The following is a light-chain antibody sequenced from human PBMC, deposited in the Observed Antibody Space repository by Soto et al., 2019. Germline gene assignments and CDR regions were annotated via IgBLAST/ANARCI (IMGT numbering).Light chain of an antibody. V-gene: IGLV2-14*01. CDR1: SSDVGLYDY. Sequence: QSVLTQPASVSGSPGQSITISCTGTSSDVGLYDYVSWYQQHPGKAPQLMIYAVSNRPSGVSNRFSASKSGNTASLFISGLLAEDEADYYCSSYTSDSSYVFGSGTKVTVL. CDR2: AVS. CDR3: SSYTSDSSYV. J-gene: IGLJ1*01.